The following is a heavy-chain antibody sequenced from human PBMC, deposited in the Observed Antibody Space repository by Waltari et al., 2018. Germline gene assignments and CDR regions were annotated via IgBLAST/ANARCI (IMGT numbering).Heavy chain of an antibody. J-gene: IGHJ2*01. CDR3: ARVKIFGVVRGYFDL. D-gene: IGHD3-3*01. CDR1: GGSISSYY. Sequence: QVQLQESGPGLVKPSETLSLTCTVPGGSISSYYWSWIRQPPGKGLEWIGYIDYSGSINYTPSLMSRVTISVDTSKNQFSLKLSSVTAADTAVYYCARVKIFGVVRGYFDLWGRGTLVTVSS. CDR2: IDYSGSI. V-gene: IGHV4-59*01.